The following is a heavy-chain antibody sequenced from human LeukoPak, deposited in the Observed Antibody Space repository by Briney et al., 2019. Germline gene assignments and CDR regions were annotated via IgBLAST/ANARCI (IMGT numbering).Heavy chain of an antibody. V-gene: IGHV3-49*03. CDR1: GFTFGDYA. J-gene: IGHJ4*02. CDR3: TSSAMPLAFDY. D-gene: IGHD2-2*01. CDR2: IRSQTYGGTT. Sequence: GGSLRLSCTASGFTFGDYAMSWFRQAPGKGLEWVGFIRSQTYGGTTEYAASVKGRFIISRDDSKSIAYLQMNSLKTEDTAVYYCTSSAMPLAFDYWGQGTLVTVSS.